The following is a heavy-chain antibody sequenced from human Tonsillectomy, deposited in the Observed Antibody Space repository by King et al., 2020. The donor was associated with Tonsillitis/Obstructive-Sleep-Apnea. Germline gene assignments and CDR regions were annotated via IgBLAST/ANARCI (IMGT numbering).Heavy chain of an antibody. CDR3: ARENPGYSSSWYQYYFDY. Sequence: QLVQSGGGLVQPGGSLRLSCAASGFTFSSYSMNWVRQAPGKGLEWVSYISSSSSTIYYADSVKGRFTNSRDNAKNSLYLQMNSLRDEDTAVYYCARENPGYSSSWYQYYFDYWGQGTLVTVSS. CDR2: ISSSSSTI. J-gene: IGHJ4*02. D-gene: IGHD6-13*01. V-gene: IGHV3-48*02. CDR1: GFTFSSYS.